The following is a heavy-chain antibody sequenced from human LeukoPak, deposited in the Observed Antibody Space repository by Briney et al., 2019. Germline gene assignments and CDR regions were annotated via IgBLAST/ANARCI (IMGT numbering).Heavy chain of an antibody. CDR2: INPNSGGT. V-gene: IGHV1-2*02. CDR3: AGVSGRDGYNFFDY. D-gene: IGHD5-24*01. CDR1: GYTFTAYY. J-gene: IGHJ4*02. Sequence: ASVKVSGKASGYTFTAYYMHWVRQAPGQGLEWMGWINPNSGGTNYGQKFQGRVTMSRDTSISTAYMELRRLRSDDTALYYCAGVSGRDGYNFFDYWGQGTLVAVSS.